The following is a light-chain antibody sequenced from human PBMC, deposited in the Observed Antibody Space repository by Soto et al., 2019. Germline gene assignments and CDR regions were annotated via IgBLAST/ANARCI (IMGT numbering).Light chain of an antibody. V-gene: IGLV3-21*04. Sequence: SYELTQPPSVSVAPGKTASITCGGHNLGSRSVHWYQQKAGQAPLLVIYFDSDRPSGIPERFSGSNSGNTATLTISRVEAGDEADYYCQVWDSMTEHVVFGGGTKLTVL. CDR3: QVWDSMTEHVV. CDR1: NLGSRS. J-gene: IGLJ2*01. CDR2: FDS.